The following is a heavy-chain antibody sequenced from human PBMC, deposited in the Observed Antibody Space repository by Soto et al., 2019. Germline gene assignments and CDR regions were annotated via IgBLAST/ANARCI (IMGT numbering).Heavy chain of an antibody. CDR2: IKGDETLT. CDR1: GFTFSNYW. CDR3: VKDYAHGTLGP. Sequence: PGGSLRLSCGASGFTFSNYWMYWVRQVPGKGLVWVSRIKGDETLTEYADFAKGRFTISRDNAKNTLYLQMNSLTVEDTAIYYCVKDYAHGTLGPWGQGTLVTVSS. J-gene: IGHJ5*02. V-gene: IGHV3-74*03. D-gene: IGHD2-2*01.